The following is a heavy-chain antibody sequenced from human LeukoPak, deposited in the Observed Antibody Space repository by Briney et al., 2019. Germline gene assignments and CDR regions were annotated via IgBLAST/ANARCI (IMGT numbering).Heavy chain of an antibody. CDR1: GYTFTSYG. J-gene: IGHJ4*02. D-gene: IGHD6-13*01. CDR2: ISGYNGDT. Sequence: ASVKVSCKASGYTFTSYGITWVRQAPGQGFEGIGWISGYNGDTNYAQNLQGRVTLTTDSSTSTAYMELRSLTSDDTAVYYCARDLGQQLPEGVDYWGQGALVTVSS. CDR3: ARDLGQQLPEGVDY. V-gene: IGHV1-18*01.